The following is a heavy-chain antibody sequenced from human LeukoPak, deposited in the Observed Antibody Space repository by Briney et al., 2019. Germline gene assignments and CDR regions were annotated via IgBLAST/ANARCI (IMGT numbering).Heavy chain of an antibody. CDR1: SDSLTSGGFY. J-gene: IGHJ5*02. Sequence: SEPLSLTCTVSSDSLTSGGFYWAWLRQPPGKGLDWIATVYYTGSTYYNPSLKSRVTISTDTSKNHFSLKLRSVVAPDTAVYYCARHSGSGSLSRPFDPWGQGTLVTVSS. V-gene: IGHV4-39*02. CDR3: ARHSGSGSLSRPFDP. CDR2: VYYTGST. D-gene: IGHD3-10*01.